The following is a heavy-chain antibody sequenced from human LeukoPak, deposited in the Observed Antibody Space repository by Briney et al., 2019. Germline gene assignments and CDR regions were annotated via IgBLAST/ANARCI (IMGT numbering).Heavy chain of an antibody. D-gene: IGHD3-3*01. CDR3: ARVYYDFWSGYYDY. CDR2: INSDGCST. V-gene: IGHV3-74*01. J-gene: IGHJ4*02. Sequence: GGSLRLSCAASGFTFSSYWMHWVRQAPGKGLVWVSRINSDGCSTSYADSVKGRFTISRDNAKNTLYLQMNSLRAEDTAVYYCARVYYDFWSGYYDYWGQGTLVTVSS. CDR1: GFTFSSYW.